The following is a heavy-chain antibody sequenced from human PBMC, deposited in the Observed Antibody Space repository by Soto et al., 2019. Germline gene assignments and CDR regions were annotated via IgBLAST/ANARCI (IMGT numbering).Heavy chain of an antibody. CDR1: GGSVSSGSYY. CDR3: ARIHSSSWLNWFDP. Sequence: PSETLSLTCTVSGGSVSSGSYYWSWIRQPPGKGLEWIGYIYYSGSTNYNPSLKSRVTISVDTSKNQFSLKLSSVTAADTAVYYCARIHSSSWLNWFDPWGQGTLVTVS. CDR2: IYYSGST. D-gene: IGHD6-13*01. V-gene: IGHV4-61*01. J-gene: IGHJ5*02.